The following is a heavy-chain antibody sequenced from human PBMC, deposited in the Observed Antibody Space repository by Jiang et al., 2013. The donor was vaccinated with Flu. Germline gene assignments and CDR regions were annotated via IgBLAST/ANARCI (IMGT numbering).Heavy chain of an antibody. J-gene: IGHJ4*02. D-gene: IGHD2-2*01. Sequence: LLKPSETLSLTCTVSGDSISSYYWSWIRQPPGKGLEWIGYIYYSGSTNYNPSLKSRVTISLDTSKNQFSLKLSSVTAADTAVYYCARMDALYYFDYWGQGTLVIVSS. V-gene: IGHV4-59*01. CDR1: GDSISSYY. CDR3: ARMDALYYFDY. CDR2: IYYSGST.